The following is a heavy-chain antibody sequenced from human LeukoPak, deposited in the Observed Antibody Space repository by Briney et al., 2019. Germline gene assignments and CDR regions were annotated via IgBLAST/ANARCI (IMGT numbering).Heavy chain of an antibody. CDR3: ARGGGAGRYAFDI. CDR1: GFSFSGYS. CDR2: IGTGSSTI. V-gene: IGHV3-48*04. J-gene: IGHJ3*02. Sequence: GGSLRLSCAASGFSFSGYSMNWVRQAPGKGLEWVSYIGTGSSTIYYADSVKGRLTISRDNANNSLDLQMNSLRAEDTAVYYCARGGGAGRYAFDIWGQGTMVTVSS. D-gene: IGHD3-16*01.